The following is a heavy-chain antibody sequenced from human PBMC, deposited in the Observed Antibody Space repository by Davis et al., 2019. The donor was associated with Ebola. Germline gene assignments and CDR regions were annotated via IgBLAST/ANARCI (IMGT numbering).Heavy chain of an antibody. J-gene: IGHJ6*04. CDR1: GGTFSSYT. D-gene: IGHD2-15*01. V-gene: IGHV1-69*02. Sequence: AASVKVSCKASGGTFSSYTISWVRQAPGQGLEWMGRIIPILGIANYAQKFQGRVTITADKSTSTAYMELSSLRSEDTAVYYCASLGGYCSGGSCRLYYYYGMDVWGKGTTVTVSS. CDR2: IIPILGIA. CDR3: ASLGGYCSGGSCRLYYYYGMDV.